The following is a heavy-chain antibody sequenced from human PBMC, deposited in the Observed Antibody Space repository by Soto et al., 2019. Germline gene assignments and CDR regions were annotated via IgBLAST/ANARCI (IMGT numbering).Heavy chain of an antibody. CDR1: GGSISSGDHF. J-gene: IGHJ4*02. CDR3: ATNRPLETTEDYFDY. CDR2: IHYTGSA. Sequence: TLSLTCTGSGGSISSGDHFWSWIRQSPTKGLEWIGYIHYTGSAYYTPSLQSRVTMSMDTSKNQFSLKMNSVTAADSAVYYCATNRPLETTEDYFDYWGQGTQVTVSS. V-gene: IGHV4-30-4*08. D-gene: IGHD6-6*01.